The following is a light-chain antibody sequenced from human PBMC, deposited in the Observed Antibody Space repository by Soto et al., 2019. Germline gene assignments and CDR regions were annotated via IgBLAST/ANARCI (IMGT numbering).Light chain of an antibody. CDR3: AAWDDSLSGSFV. Sequence: QSVLTQPPSASGTPGQRVPISCSGSGSNIGSNYVYWYQQLPGTAPKLLIYGNYQRPSGVPDRFSGSKSGTSATLAISGLRSEDEADYFCAAWDDSLSGSFVFATGTKV. CDR2: GNY. V-gene: IGLV1-47*02. CDR1: GSNIGSNY. J-gene: IGLJ1*01.